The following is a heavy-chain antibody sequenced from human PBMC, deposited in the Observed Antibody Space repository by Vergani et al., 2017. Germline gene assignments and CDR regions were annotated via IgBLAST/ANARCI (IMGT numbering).Heavy chain of an antibody. J-gene: IGHJ6*02. CDR1: GYTFTDHY. CDR2: VDPEGGET. Sequence: EVQLVQSGAEVKKPGATMKISCKVSGYTFTDHYMHWVKQAPGKGLEWMGLVDPEGGETIYAENFKGRVTIAADTATDTAHLELSSLRSEDTAVYYCATPQTVTTGGMEVWGQGTTVIVSS. D-gene: IGHD4-17*01. CDR3: ATPQTVTTGGMEV. V-gene: IGHV1-69-2*01.